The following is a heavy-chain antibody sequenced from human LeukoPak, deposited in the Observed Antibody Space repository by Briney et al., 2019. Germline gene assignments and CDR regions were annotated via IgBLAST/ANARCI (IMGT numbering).Heavy chain of an antibody. V-gene: IGHV3-21*01. CDR1: GFTFSDYS. D-gene: IGHD3-22*01. J-gene: IGHJ4*02. CDR3: ARLRRNSDRSDFFYYYDH. CDR2: VNTVSSYI. Sequence: GGSLRLSCAASGFTFSDYSMNWVRQAPGKGLECVASVNTVSSYIYYADSMRGRFTISRDNAKNSLFLQMNSLRAEDTAVYYCARLRRNSDRSDFFYYYDHWGQGTLVTVSS.